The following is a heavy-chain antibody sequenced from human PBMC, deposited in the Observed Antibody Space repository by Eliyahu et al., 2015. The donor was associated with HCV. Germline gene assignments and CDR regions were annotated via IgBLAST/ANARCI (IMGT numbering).Heavy chain of an antibody. J-gene: IGHJ4*02. CDR3: TTRIVVVITNDY. D-gene: IGHD3-22*01. V-gene: IGHV3-15*01. CDR2: IKSKTDGGTT. CDR1: GFTFSNAG. Sequence: EVQLVESGGGLVKPGGSLRLSCAASGFTFSNAGMSWVRQAPGKGLEWVGRIKSKTDGGTTDYAAPVKGRFTISRDDSKNTLYLQMNSLKTEDTAVYYCTTRIVVVITNDYWGQGTLVTVSS.